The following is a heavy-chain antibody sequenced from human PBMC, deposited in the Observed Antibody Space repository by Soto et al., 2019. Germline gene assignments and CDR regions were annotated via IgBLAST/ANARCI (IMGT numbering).Heavy chain of an antibody. CDR3: AKDLGTYYDFWSGYYTIGY. D-gene: IGHD3-3*01. CDR1: GFTFSSYA. CDR2: ISGSGGST. Sequence: EVQLLESGGGLVQPGGSLRLSCAASGFTFSSYAMSWVRQAPGKGLEWVSAISGSGGSTYYADSVKGRFTISRDNSKNTLYLQMNSLGAEDTAVYYCAKDLGTYYDFWSGYYTIGYWGQGTLVTVSS. J-gene: IGHJ4*02. V-gene: IGHV3-23*01.